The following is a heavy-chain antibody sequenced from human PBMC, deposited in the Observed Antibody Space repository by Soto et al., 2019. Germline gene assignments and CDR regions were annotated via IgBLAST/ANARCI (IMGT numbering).Heavy chain of an antibody. D-gene: IGHD3-10*01. V-gene: IGHV4-31*03. CDR3: ARVFGFGGSVNFNWFDP. CDR2: IYYSGST. CDR1: GGSISRGGSY. Sequence: SETLSLTCTVSGGSISRGGSYWRWIRQHPGKGLEWIGYIYYSGSTYYNPSLKSRVTISVDTSKNQFSLKLSSVTAADTAVYYCARVFGFGGSVNFNWFDPWGQGTLVTVSS. J-gene: IGHJ5*02.